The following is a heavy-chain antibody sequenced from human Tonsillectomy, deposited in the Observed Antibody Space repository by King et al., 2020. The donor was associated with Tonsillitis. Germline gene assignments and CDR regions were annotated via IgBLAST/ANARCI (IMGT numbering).Heavy chain of an antibody. CDR2: IYYSGST. J-gene: IGHJ4*02. CDR1: GGSISSYY. Sequence: VQLQESGPGLVKPSETLSLTCTVSGGSISSYYWSWIRQPPGKGLVWIGYIYYSGSTNYNPSLKSRVTISVDTSKNQFSLKLSSVTAADTAVYYCASVMGATRDYWGQGTLVTVSS. V-gene: IGHV4-59*01. CDR3: ASVMGATRDY. D-gene: IGHD1-26*01.